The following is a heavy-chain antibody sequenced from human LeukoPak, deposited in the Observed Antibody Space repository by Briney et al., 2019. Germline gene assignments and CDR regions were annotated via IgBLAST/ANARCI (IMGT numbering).Heavy chain of an antibody. CDR3: AREGRMIVVAKIDY. V-gene: IGHV4-38-2*02. CDR2: IYHSGST. CDR1: GYSISSGYY. Sequence: SETLSLTCTVSGYSISSGYYWGWIRQPPGKGLEWIGSIYHSGSTYYNPSLKSRVTISVDTSKNQFSLKLSSVTAADTAVYYCAREGRMIVVAKIDYWGQGTLVTVSS. J-gene: IGHJ4*02. D-gene: IGHD3-22*01.